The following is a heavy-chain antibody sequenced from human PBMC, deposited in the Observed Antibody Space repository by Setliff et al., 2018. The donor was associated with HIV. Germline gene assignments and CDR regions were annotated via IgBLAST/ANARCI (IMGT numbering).Heavy chain of an antibody. CDR1: GCSISSSSYY. Sequence: PSETLSLTCTVSGCSISSSSYYWGWIRQPPGKGLEWIGSIYYSGSTYYNPSLKSRVTISVDTSKNQFSLKLSSVTAADTAVYYCASPTSDLYSGGWFDPWGQGILGTVSS. CDR3: ASPTSDLYSGGWFDP. CDR2: IYYSGST. V-gene: IGHV4-39*01. J-gene: IGHJ5*02. D-gene: IGHD1-26*01.